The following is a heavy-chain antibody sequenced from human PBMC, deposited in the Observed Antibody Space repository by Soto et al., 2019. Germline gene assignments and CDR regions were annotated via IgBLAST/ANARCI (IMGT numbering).Heavy chain of an antibody. CDR3: TTAALLWFGETHLN. V-gene: IGHV3-15*01. J-gene: IGHJ4*02. CDR2: IKSEADGGAT. D-gene: IGHD3-10*01. CDR1: GFTFSNAW. Sequence: EVQLVESGGGLVKPGGSLRLSCAASGFTFSNAWMSWVRQAPGKGLEWVGRIKSEADGGATDYAAPVKGRFTISRDDSTNTLYLQMNSLKPEDPAVYYCTTAALLWFGETHLNWGQGTLVTGAS.